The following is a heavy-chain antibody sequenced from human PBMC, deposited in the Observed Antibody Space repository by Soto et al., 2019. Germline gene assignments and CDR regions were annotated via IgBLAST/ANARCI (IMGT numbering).Heavy chain of an antibody. CDR2: ISAYNGNK. CDR1: GYTFSSYG. Sequence: QVQLVLSGPEVKKPGASVKVSCKASGYTFSSYGISWVRQAPGQGLEWMGWISAYNGNKNYAQKLQGRVTMTTDTSTSTADMDLRSLRSDDTAVYYCARDGPPLDYWGQGTLVTVSS. J-gene: IGHJ4*02. V-gene: IGHV1-18*01. CDR3: ARDGPPLDY.